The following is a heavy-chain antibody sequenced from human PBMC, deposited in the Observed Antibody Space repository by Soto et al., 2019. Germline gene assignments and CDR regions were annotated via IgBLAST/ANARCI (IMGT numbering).Heavy chain of an antibody. V-gene: IGHV4-39*07. CDR1: GGSISSSSYY. D-gene: IGHD3-16*01. Sequence: SETLSLTCTVSGGSISSSSYYWGWIRQPPGKGLEWIGSIYYSGSTYYNPSLKSRVTISVDTSKNQFSLKLSSVTAADTAVYYCARVGNWGNGGSDYWGQGTLVTVSS. CDR2: IYYSGST. CDR3: ARVGNWGNGGSDY. J-gene: IGHJ4*02.